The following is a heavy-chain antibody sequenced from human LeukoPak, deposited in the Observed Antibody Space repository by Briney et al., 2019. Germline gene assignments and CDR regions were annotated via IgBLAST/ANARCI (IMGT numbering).Heavy chain of an antibody. CDR1: GGSISSGSYY. V-gene: IGHV4-61*02. Sequence: SETLSLTCTVSGGSISSGSYYWSWIRQPAGKGLEWIGRIYTSGSTNYHPSHKSRVHIPVDTSKNQFSLQLSSVAAADTAVYYCARRVAAFDYWGQGTLVTVSS. CDR3: ARRVAAFDY. J-gene: IGHJ4*02. CDR2: IYTSGST. D-gene: IGHD6-25*01.